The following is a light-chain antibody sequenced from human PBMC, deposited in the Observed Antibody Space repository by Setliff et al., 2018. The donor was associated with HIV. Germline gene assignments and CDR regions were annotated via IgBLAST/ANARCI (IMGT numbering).Light chain of an antibody. Sequence: QSALTQPASVSESPGQSITISCTGTSSDVGSYNLVSWYRQYPGKAPTLMIYEVSRRPSGVSNRFSGSKSGNTASLTISGLQAEDEADYYCCSYAGSSTFAVFGGGTKATVL. CDR2: EVS. CDR1: SSDVGSYNL. V-gene: IGLV2-23*02. CDR3: CSYAGSSTFAV. J-gene: IGLJ3*02.